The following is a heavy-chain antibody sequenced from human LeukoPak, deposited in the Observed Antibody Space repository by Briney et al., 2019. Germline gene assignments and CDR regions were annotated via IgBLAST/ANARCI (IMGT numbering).Heavy chain of an antibody. CDR1: GFTVSSNS. V-gene: IGHV3-53*01. D-gene: IGHD3-22*01. CDR3: TRDGADNSGYYFGSL. J-gene: IGHJ3*01. Sequence: GGSLRLSCTVSGFTVSSNSMSWVRQAPGKGLEWVSVIYSGGSPDYADSAKGRFTISSDNSKNTLYLQMNSLRVEDTAVYYCTRDGADNSGYYFGSLWGQGTMVTVSS. CDR2: IYSGGSP.